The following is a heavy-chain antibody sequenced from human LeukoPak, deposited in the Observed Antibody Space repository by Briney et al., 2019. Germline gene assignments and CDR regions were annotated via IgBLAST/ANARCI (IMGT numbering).Heavy chain of an antibody. CDR1: GYTFTSYG. D-gene: IGHD5-12*01. CDR2: ISAYNGNT. Sequence: GASVKVSCKASGYTFTSYGISWVRQAPGQGLEWMGWISAYNGNTNYAQKLQGRVTMTTDTSTSTAYMELRSLRSEDTAVYYCASRPISGGGYDMNYYYHYMDVWGQGATVTVSS. J-gene: IGHJ6*03. CDR3: ASRPISGGGYDMNYYYHYMDV. V-gene: IGHV1-18*01.